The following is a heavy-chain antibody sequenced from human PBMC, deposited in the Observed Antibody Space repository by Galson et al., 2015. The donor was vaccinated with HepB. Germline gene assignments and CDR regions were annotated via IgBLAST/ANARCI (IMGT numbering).Heavy chain of an antibody. J-gene: IGHJ4*02. CDR1: GFTFSSYG. Sequence: SLRLSCAASGFTFSSYGMHWVRQAPGKGLEWVAVIWYDGSNKYYADSVKGRFTISRDNSKNTLYLQMNSLRAEDAAVYYCARGEDWYCSSTSCYGIDYWGQGTLVTVSS. V-gene: IGHV3-33*01. D-gene: IGHD2-2*01. CDR2: IWYDGSNK. CDR3: ARGEDWYCSSTSCYGIDY.